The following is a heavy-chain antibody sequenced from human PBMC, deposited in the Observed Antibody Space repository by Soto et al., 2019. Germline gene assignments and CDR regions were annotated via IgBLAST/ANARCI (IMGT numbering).Heavy chain of an antibody. J-gene: IGHJ5*02. CDR2: INHSGST. CDR3: ARPTNYGSGSSNWFDP. D-gene: IGHD3-10*01. CDR1: GGSFSGYY. V-gene: IGHV4-34*01. Sequence: SETLSLTCAVYGGSFSGYYWSWIRQPPGKGLEWIGEINHSGSTNYNPSLKSRVTISVDTSKNQFSLKLSSATAADTAVYYCARPTNYGSGSSNWFDPWGQGTLVTVSS.